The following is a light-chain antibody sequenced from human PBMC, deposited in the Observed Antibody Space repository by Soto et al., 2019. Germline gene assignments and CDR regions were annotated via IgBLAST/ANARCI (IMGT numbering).Light chain of an antibody. CDR2: AAT. Sequence: EIVMTQSPANLSVSPGGRATLSCRASQTVHSNLAWYQHKSGQAPRLLIYAATTRATGIPARISGSGSGTEFTLTITSLQSEDSAVYFCHQYHDWPVYTFGPGTKLEIK. J-gene: IGKJ2*01. CDR3: HQYHDWPVYT. V-gene: IGKV3-15*01. CDR1: QTVHSN.